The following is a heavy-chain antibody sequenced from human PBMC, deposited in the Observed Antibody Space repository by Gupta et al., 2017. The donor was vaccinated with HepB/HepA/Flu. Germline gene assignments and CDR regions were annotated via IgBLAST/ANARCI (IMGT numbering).Heavy chain of an antibody. CDR2: INPHSGDT. J-gene: IGHJ4*02. D-gene: IGHD3-3*01. Sequence: QVQLVQSGAEVKKPGASVKVSCKASGYTFIGYYIHWVRQAPGQGLEWMGWINPHSGDTSYATKFLGRVTMTRDTSINTVNMELSRLRFDDTAVYYCARSGSSWGGYYFDYWGQGTLVTVSS. CDR3: ARSGSSWGGYYFDY. V-gene: IGHV1-2*02. CDR1: GYTFIGYY.